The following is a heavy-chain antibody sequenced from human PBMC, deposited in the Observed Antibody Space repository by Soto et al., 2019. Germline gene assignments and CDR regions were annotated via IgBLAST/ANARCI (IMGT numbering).Heavy chain of an antibody. J-gene: IGHJ5*02. Sequence: PSETLSLTCTVSGGSISSYYWSWIRQPPGKGLEWIGYIYSSGITKYNPSLKSRITISIDTSKSQFSLKLSSVTAADTAFYYCARAYSSLSWFDPWGQGTLVTVSS. CDR3: ARAYSSLSWFDP. CDR1: GGSISSYY. CDR2: IYSSGIT. V-gene: IGHV4-59*01. D-gene: IGHD3-22*01.